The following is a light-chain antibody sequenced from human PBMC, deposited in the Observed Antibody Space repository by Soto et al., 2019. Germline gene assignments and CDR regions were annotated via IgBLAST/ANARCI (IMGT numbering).Light chain of an antibody. V-gene: IGKV3-20*01. CDR1: QSVSNNY. CDR3: QQYNTYSRA. CDR2: GAS. Sequence: EIVLTQSPGTLSLSPGERATLSCRASQSVSNNYLAWYQQKPGQAPRLLIYGASNRATGIPDRFSGSGSGTEFTLTISSLQPDDFATYYRQQYNTYSRAFGQGTKVDIK. J-gene: IGKJ1*01.